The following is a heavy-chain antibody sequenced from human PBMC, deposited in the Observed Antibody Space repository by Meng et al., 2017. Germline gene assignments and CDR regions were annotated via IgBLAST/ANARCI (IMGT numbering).Heavy chain of an antibody. CDR1: GYTFTSYG. J-gene: IGHJ4*02. D-gene: IGHD6-13*01. V-gene: IGHV1-18*01. CDR3: ARTPWWVAAAGNKYYFDY. Sequence: QVQLVRSGGEGKKPGASVKVSCKASGYTFTSYGISWVRQAPGQGLEWMGWISAYNGNTNYAQKLQGRVTMTTDTSTSTAYMELRSLRSDDTAVYYCARTPWWVAAAGNKYYFDYWGQGTLVTVSS. CDR2: ISAYNGNT.